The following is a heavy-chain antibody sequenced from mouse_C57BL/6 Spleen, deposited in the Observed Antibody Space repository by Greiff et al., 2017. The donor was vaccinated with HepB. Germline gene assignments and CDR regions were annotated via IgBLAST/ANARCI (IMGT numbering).Heavy chain of an antibody. Sequence: EVQLQQSGPELVKPGASVKISCKASGYTFTDYYMNWVKQSHGKSLEWIGDINPNNGGTSYNQKFKGKATLTVDKSSSTAYMELRSLTSEDSAVYYCASPHYYGSIYWYFDVWGTGTTVTVSS. CDR2: INPNNGGT. CDR1: GYTFTDYY. CDR3: ASPHYYGSIYWYFDV. D-gene: IGHD1-1*01. V-gene: IGHV1-26*01. J-gene: IGHJ1*03.